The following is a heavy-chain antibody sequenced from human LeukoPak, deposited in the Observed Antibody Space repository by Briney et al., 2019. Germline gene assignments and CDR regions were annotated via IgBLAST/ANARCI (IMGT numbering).Heavy chain of an antibody. CDR2: MFTPGTI. D-gene: IGHD3-10*01. Sequence: PSETLSLTCTVSGYFITSSSAYYWGWIRQPPGKGLEWIGRMFTPGTINYNPSLKSRVTISLDTSKNQFSLKLSSVTAADTAVYYCARLSGRDYYFDYWGQGTLVTVSS. CDR1: GYFITSSSAYY. J-gene: IGHJ4*02. V-gene: IGHV4-38-2*02. CDR3: ARLSGRDYYFDY.